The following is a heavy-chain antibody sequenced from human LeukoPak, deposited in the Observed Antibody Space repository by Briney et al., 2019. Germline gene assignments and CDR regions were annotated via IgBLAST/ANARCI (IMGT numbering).Heavy chain of an antibody. CDR3: ARTRITIFGVVTEFDY. V-gene: IGHV3-30*02. CDR2: IRYDGSNK. CDR1: GFTFSSYG. D-gene: IGHD3-3*01. J-gene: IGHJ4*02. Sequence: GGSLRLSCAASGFTFSSYGMHWVRQAPGKGLVWVAFIRYDGSNKYYADSVKGRFTISRDNAKNSLYLQMNSLRAEDTAVYYCARTRITIFGVVTEFDYWGQGTLVTVSS.